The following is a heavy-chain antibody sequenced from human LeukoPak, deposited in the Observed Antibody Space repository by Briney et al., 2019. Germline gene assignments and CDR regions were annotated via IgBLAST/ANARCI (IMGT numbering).Heavy chain of an antibody. Sequence: SETLSLTCTVSGGSIKNYYWSWIRQPPGKGLEWIGYIYYSGSTDYNPSLKSRVTISVDTSKNQFPLKLSSVTAADTAVYYCARLSSGWYEFDYWGQGTLVTVSS. CDR1: GGSIKNYY. CDR2: IYYSGST. CDR3: ARLSSGWYEFDY. V-gene: IGHV4-59*01. J-gene: IGHJ4*02. D-gene: IGHD6-19*01.